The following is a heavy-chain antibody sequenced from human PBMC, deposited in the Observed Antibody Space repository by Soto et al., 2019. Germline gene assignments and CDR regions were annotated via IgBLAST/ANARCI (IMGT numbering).Heavy chain of an antibody. CDR3: ARGLGTETLGWFDP. Sequence: QVQLQQWGAGLLRPSENLSLTCAVYGASFSGYYWSWIRQPPGKGLEWTVEINHSGSTNYNPSLKRRVTIAVDPSKNQCALKLSSVTAADTAVYFWARGLGTETLGWFDPWGQGTLVNVSS. V-gene: IGHV4-34*01. CDR1: GASFSGYY. D-gene: IGHD1-7*01. J-gene: IGHJ5*01. CDR2: INHSGST.